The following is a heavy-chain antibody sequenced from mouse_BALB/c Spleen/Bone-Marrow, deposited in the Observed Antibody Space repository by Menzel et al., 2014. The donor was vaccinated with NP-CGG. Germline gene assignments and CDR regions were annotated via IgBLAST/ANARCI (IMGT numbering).Heavy chain of an antibody. Sequence: EVKVVESGGGLVQPGGSLRLSCATSGFTFTDYYMNWVRQPPGKALEWLGFIRNKANGYTTEYSASVKGRFTISRDISQSILYLQMNTLRAEDGATYYCARDMGGLLFDYWGQGTTLTVSS. CDR2: IRNKANGYTT. J-gene: IGHJ2*01. CDR1: GFTFTDYY. D-gene: IGHD2-3*01. CDR3: ARDMGGLLFDY. V-gene: IGHV7-3*02.